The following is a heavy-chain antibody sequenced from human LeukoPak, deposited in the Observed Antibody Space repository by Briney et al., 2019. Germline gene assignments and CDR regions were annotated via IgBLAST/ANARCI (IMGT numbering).Heavy chain of an antibody. CDR1: GYTFTGYY. D-gene: IGHD6-19*01. CDR2: INPNSGGT. V-gene: IGHV1-2*02. CDR3: ATKRDSSGWYGWVDY. J-gene: IGHJ4*01. Sequence: ASVKVSCKASGYTFTGYYMHWVRQAPGQGLEWMGWINPNSGGTIYAQKFQGRVTMTEDTSTDTAYMELSSLRSEDTAVYYCATKRDSSGWYGWVDYWGQGTLVTVSS.